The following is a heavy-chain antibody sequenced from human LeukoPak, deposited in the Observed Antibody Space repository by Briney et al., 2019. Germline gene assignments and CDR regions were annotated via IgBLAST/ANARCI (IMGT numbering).Heavy chain of an antibody. CDR1: GFTFSSFT. CDR2: ISSSSSYI. J-gene: IGHJ3*02. CDR3: AREGYYYGSGNAFDI. Sequence: PGGSLRLSCAASGFTFSSFTMNWVRQAPGKGLEWVSSISSSSSYIYSADSVKGRFTISRDNAKNSLYLQMNSLRAEDTAVYYCAREGYYYGSGNAFDIWGQGTMVTVSS. V-gene: IGHV3-21*01. D-gene: IGHD3-10*01.